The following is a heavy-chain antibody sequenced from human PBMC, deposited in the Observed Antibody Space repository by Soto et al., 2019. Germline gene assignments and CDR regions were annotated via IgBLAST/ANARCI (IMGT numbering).Heavy chain of an antibody. CDR3: ARLAYCGGDCHHYFDY. D-gene: IGHD2-21*02. CDR1: GYSFTSYW. V-gene: IGHV5-51*01. CDR2: IYPGDSDT. Sequence: PGESLKISCKGSGYSFTSYWIGWVRQMPGKGLEWMGIIYPGDSDTRYSPSFQGQVTISADKSISTAYLQWSSLKASDTAMYYCARLAYCGGDCHHYFDYWGQGTLVTVSS. J-gene: IGHJ4*02.